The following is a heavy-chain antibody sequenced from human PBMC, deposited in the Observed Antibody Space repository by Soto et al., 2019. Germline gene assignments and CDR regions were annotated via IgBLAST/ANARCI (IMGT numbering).Heavy chain of an antibody. J-gene: IGHJ4*02. V-gene: IGHV3-7*04. CDR1: GFTFYSHW. Sequence: EVQLVESGGGLVQPGGSLRLSCAASGFTFYSHWMSWVRQAPGKGLEWVANINQDANEKYYVDSVKGRFTISRDNGKNSIFLQKSSPRAEDTAVYYWGKDHPRLGLYFDYWGQGRIVTVSS. D-gene: IGHD3-9*01. CDR3: GKDHPRLGLYFDY. CDR2: INQDANEK.